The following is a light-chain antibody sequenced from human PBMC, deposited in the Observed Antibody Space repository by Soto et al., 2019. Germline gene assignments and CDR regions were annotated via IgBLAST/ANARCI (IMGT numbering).Light chain of an antibody. V-gene: IGKV1-6*01. CDR3: LQDINYPLT. CDR1: QGFGNA. J-gene: IGKJ1*01. Sequence: QMTQSPSSLPASVGDRVTIFCRASQGFGNALGWYQQKPGKPPKVLIYGPSNLQSGAPPRFSGSGSGTDFTLAISSLQPEDSATYYCLQDINYPLTFGQGTKVEIK. CDR2: GPS.